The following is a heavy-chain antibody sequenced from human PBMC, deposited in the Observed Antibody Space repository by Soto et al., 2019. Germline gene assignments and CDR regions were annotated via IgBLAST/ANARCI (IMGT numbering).Heavy chain of an antibody. Sequence: SVKVSCKASGYTFTYRYLHWVRQAPGQALEWMGWITPFNGNTNYAQKFQDRVAITRDRSMSTAYMELSSLRSEDTAMYYCAFSGGYSSGLHYYYYYGMDVWGQGTTVTVSS. CDR2: ITPFNGNT. V-gene: IGHV1-45*02. J-gene: IGHJ6*02. CDR3: AFSGGYSSGLHYYYYYGMDV. D-gene: IGHD6-19*01. CDR1: GYTFTYRY.